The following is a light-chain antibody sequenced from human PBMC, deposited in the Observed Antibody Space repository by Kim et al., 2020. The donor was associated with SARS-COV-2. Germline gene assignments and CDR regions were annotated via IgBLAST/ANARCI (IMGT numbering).Light chain of an antibody. J-gene: IGLJ3*02. V-gene: IGLV7-46*01. CDR3: LLYYSGVRV. Sequence: QAVVTQEPSLTVSPGGTVTLTCDSSTGVVTSGHYPYWLQQKPGQAPTTLIYDTGKKHSWTPARFSGSLLGGKAALTLSGAQSEDEAEYYCLLYYSGVRVFGGGTKLTVL. CDR1: TGVVTSGHY. CDR2: DTG.